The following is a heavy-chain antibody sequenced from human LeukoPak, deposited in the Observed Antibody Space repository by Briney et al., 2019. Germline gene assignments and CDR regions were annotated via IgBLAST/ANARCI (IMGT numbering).Heavy chain of an antibody. J-gene: IGHJ4*02. V-gene: IGHV1-69*06. Sequence: WASVKVSCKASGGTFSSYAISWVRQTPGQGLEWVGRIIPIFGTANYAQKFQGRVTITADKSTSTAYMELSSLRSEDTAVYYCARDRVVMATRLDYWGQGTLVTVSS. D-gene: IGHD5-24*01. CDR2: IIPIFGTA. CDR3: ARDRVVMATRLDY. CDR1: GGTFSSYA.